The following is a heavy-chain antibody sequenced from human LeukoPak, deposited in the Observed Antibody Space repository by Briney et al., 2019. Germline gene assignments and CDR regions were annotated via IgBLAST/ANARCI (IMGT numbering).Heavy chain of an antibody. J-gene: IGHJ4*02. D-gene: IGHD4-17*01. CDR3: AKAQIDYGDFASLGHPDY. CDR1: GFTFSSYA. CDR2: ISGSGGST. Sequence: PGGSLRLSCAASGFTFSSYAMTWVRQAPGKGLEWVSIISGSGGSTYYADSVKGRFTISRDNSKNTLYPQMNSLRAEDTAVYYCAKAQIDYGDFASLGHPDYWGQGTLVTVSS. V-gene: IGHV3-23*01.